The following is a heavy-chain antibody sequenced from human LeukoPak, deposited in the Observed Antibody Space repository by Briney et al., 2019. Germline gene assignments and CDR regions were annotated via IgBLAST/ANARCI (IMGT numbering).Heavy chain of an antibody. CDR2: IWYDGSNK. D-gene: IGHD1-20*01. CDR1: GFTFGSYG. V-gene: IGHV3-33*01. J-gene: IGHJ4*02. Sequence: PGGSLRLSCAASGFTFGSYGMHWVRQAPGKGLEWVAVIWYDGSNKYYADSVKGRFTISRDSSKNTLCLQMNSLRAEDTAVYYCARDYNFYFDYWGQGTLVTVSS. CDR3: ARDYNFYFDY.